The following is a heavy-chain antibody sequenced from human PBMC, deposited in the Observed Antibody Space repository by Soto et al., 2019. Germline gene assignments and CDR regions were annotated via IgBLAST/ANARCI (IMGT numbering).Heavy chain of an antibody. V-gene: IGHV4-59*01. CDR3: ARRAQLVPDYYYGMDV. CDR2: IYYSGST. J-gene: IGHJ6*02. D-gene: IGHD6-13*01. Sequence: LETLSLTCTVSGGSISSYYWSWIRQPPGKGLEWIGYIYYSGSTNYNPSLKSRVTISVDTSKNQFSLKLSSVTAADTVVYYCARRAQLVPDYYYGMDVWGQGTTVTVSS. CDR1: GGSISSYY.